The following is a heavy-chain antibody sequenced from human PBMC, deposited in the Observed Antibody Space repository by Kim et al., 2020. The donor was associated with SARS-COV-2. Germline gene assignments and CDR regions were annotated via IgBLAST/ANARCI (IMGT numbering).Heavy chain of an antibody. CDR1: GYTFTSYA. D-gene: IGHD3-3*01. V-gene: IGHV7-4-1*02. CDR3: AREVRPSYDFWSGPPPHYYYGMDV. Sequence: ASVKVSCKASGYTFTSYAMNWVRQAPGQGLEWMGWINTNTGNPTYAQGFTGRFVFSLDTSVSTAYLQISSLKAEDTAVYYCAREVRPSYDFWSGPPPHYYYGMDVWGQGTTVTVSS. J-gene: IGHJ6*02. CDR2: INTNTGNP.